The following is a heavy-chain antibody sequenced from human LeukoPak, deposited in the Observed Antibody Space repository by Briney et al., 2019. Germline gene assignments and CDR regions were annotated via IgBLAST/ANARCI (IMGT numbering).Heavy chain of an antibody. Sequence: GASVKVSCKASGYTFTSYGISWVRQAPGQGLEWMGWISAYNGNTNYAQRLQGRVTMTTDTSTSTAYMELRSLRSDDTAVYYCAGVRGYCSSTSCYGENWFDPWGQGTLVTVSS. CDR1: GYTFTSYG. CDR3: AGVRGYCSSTSCYGENWFDP. D-gene: IGHD2-2*01. J-gene: IGHJ5*02. CDR2: ISAYNGNT. V-gene: IGHV1-18*01.